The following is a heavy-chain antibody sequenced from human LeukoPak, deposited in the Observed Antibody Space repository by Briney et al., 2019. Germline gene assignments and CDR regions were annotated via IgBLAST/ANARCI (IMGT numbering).Heavy chain of an antibody. CDR1: GGSISSSSYY. Sequence: SETLSLTCTVSGGSISSSSYYWGWIRQPPGKGLEWIGSIYYSGSTYYNPSLKSRVTISVDTSKNQFSLKLSSVTAAGTAVYYCARLAGITGPRRDWFDPWGQGTLVTVSS. J-gene: IGHJ5*02. V-gene: IGHV4-39*01. D-gene: IGHD1-20*01. CDR3: ARLAGITGPRRDWFDP. CDR2: IYYSGST.